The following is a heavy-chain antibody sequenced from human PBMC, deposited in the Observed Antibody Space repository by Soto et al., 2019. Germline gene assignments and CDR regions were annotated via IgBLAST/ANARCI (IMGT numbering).Heavy chain of an antibody. CDR2: ISSNGGST. Sequence: PAGCQRHSCSASEFTYSSYAMHWVRQAPGKGLEYVSAISSNGGSTYYADSVKGRFTISRDNSKNTLYLQMSSLGAEDTAVYYCVKGTDIVVVPTACTYYYYYGMDVWGQGTTVTSP. CDR3: VKGTDIVVVPTACTYYYYYGMDV. J-gene: IGHJ6*02. CDR1: EFTYSSYA. D-gene: IGHD2-2*01. V-gene: IGHV3-64D*08.